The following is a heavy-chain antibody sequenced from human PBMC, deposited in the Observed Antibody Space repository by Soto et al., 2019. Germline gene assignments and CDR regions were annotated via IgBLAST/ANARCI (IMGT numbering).Heavy chain of an antibody. D-gene: IGHD6-19*01. Sequence: QVQLVQSGAEVKKPGSSLKVSCKASGGIFSDRSFSWVRQAPGQGLAWMGGIMPIFGGPDYAQRFRGRVTITADEVTRTAFMELRGLTSEDTATYYCASYLRMAGIGNYYYGMDVWGQGTTVTVSS. V-gene: IGHV1-69*12. J-gene: IGHJ6*02. CDR2: IMPIFGGP. CDR3: ASYLRMAGIGNYYYGMDV. CDR1: GGIFSDRS.